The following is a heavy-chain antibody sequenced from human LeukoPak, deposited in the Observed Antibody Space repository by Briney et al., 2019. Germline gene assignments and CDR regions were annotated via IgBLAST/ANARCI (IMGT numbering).Heavy chain of an antibody. Sequence: GRSLRLSCAASVFTLSSYAMHWVRQAPGKGLEWVAVISYDGSNKYYADSVKGRFTISRDNTQNTLYLQMNSLRAEDTAVYYCARALGIAAAGKGYYFDYWGQGNLVTVSS. CDR2: ISYDGSNK. J-gene: IGHJ4*02. V-gene: IGHV3-30*04. CDR1: VFTLSSYA. D-gene: IGHD6-13*01. CDR3: ARALGIAAAGKGYYFDY.